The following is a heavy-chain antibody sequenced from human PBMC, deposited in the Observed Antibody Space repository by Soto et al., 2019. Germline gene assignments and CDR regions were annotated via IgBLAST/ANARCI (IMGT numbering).Heavy chain of an antibody. CDR2: IIPLLGIA. J-gene: IGHJ4*02. CDR3: ARFPQTAIVGAAYFGY. D-gene: IGHD1-26*01. V-gene: IGHV1-69*02. Sequence: QVQLVQSGAEVKKPGSSVKVSCKASGGTFSSYIISWVRQAPGQGLEWMGRIIPLLGIANYAQKFQGRVTITGEKTTSTAYMTLSSRRSEDTAVYYCARFPQTAIVGAAYFGYWGQGTLVTVSS. CDR1: GGTFSSYI.